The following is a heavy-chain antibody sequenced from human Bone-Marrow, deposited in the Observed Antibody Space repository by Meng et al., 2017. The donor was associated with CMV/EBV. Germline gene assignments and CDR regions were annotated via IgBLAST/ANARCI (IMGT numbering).Heavy chain of an antibody. D-gene: IGHD3-10*01. CDR2: INHSGST. CDR3: ARLLKTYYYGSGGKTNWFDP. J-gene: IGHJ5*02. CDR1: GRSFSGYY. V-gene: IGHV4-34*01. Sequence: LFTPAEPLPRTCCVYGRSFSGYYSSSLRQPPGKGLEWIGEINHSGSTNYTPSLKSRVTISVDTSKNQFSLKLSSVTAADTAVYYCARLLKTYYYGSGGKTNWFDPWGQGTLVTVSS.